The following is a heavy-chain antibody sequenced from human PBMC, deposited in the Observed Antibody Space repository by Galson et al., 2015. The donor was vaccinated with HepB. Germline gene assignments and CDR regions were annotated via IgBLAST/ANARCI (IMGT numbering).Heavy chain of an antibody. CDR3: AKDTYYYDSSGYYDDY. Sequence: SLRLSCAASGFAFRSYAMSWVRQAPGKGLECVSAISGSGGSTYYADSVEGRFTISRDNSKTTLYLQMNSLRAEDTAVYYCAKDTYYYDSSGYYDDYWGQGTLVTVS. V-gene: IGHV3-23*01. D-gene: IGHD3-22*01. CDR1: GFAFRSYA. CDR2: ISGSGGST. J-gene: IGHJ4*02.